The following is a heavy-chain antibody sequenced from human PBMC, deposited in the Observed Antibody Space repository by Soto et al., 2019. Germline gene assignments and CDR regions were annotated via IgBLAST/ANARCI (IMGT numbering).Heavy chain of an antibody. J-gene: IGHJ4*02. D-gene: IGHD5-18*01. V-gene: IGHV3-48*01. CDR1: GFTFSRYS. CDR2: ISSSSSTI. CDR3: ARDYSSYGPFDY. Sequence: EVQLVESGGGLVQPGGSLRLSCAASGFTFSRYSMNWVRQAPGKGLEWVSYISSSSSTIYYADSVKGRFTISRDNAKNALSLQMNSLRAEDTAVYYCARDYSSYGPFDYWGQGTLVTGSS.